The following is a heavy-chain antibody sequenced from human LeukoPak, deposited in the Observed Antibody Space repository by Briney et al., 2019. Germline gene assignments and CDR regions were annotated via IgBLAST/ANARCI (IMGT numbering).Heavy chain of an antibody. J-gene: IGHJ3*02. CDR3: ARGGYLTGSLDAFDI. CDR2: ISAYNGNT. CDR1: GYTFTSYG. Sequence: GASVKVSCKASGYTFTSYGISWVRQAPGQGLEWMGWISAYNGNTNYAQKLQGRVTMTTDTSTSTAHMELRSLRSDDTAVYYCARGGYLTGSLDAFDIWGQGTMVTVSS. V-gene: IGHV1-18*01. D-gene: IGHD3-9*01.